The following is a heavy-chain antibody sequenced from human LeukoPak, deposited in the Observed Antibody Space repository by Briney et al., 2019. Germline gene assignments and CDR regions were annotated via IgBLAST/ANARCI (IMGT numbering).Heavy chain of an antibody. V-gene: IGHV3-7*04. CDR1: EFTFNRYW. CDR2: IKHDGSEA. CDR3: TRDALFGSGRTHLDF. J-gene: IGHJ4*02. D-gene: IGHD3-10*01. Sequence: HPGGSLRLSCAASEFTFNRYWMSWVRQAPGKGLEWVANIKHDGSEAYYVDSVKGRFTISRDNAKNSLSLQMNSLNVDDTGVYFCTRDALFGSGRTHLDFWSQGALVSVSS.